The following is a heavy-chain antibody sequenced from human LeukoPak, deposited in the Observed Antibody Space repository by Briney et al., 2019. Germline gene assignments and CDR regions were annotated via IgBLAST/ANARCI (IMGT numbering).Heavy chain of an antibody. CDR3: AKDLYSGSYFGRFDS. CDR2: ISWNSGRI. J-gene: IGHJ4*02. V-gene: IGHV3-9*01. Sequence: GGSLRLSCAASGFTFDDYAMHWVRQAPGKGLEWVSGISWNSGRIGYADSVKGRFTISRDNAKNSLYLQMNSLRAEDTALYYCAKDLYSGSYFGRFDSWGQGTLVTVSS. CDR1: GFTFDDYA. D-gene: IGHD1-26*01.